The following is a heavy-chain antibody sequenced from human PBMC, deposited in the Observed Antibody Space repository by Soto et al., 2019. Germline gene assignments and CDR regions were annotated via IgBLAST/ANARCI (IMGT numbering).Heavy chain of an antibody. J-gene: IGHJ4*02. CDR3: ASYVLRTPDGGFDY. V-gene: IGHV4-59*01. Sequence: SETLSLTCTVSGGSMSSYYWSWIRQPPGKGLEWIGYIYYSGDTNYNPSLKSRVTISVDTSKNQFSLKLRSVTAADTAVYYCASYVLRTPDGGFDYWGQGTLVTVSS. CDR2: IYYSGDT. CDR1: GGSMSSYY. D-gene: IGHD3-3*01.